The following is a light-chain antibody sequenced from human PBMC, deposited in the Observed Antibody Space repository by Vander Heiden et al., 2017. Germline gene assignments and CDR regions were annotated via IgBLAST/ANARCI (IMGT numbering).Light chain of an antibody. CDR2: EVS. CDR3: CSYAGSSPYV. CDR1: SSDVGSYNL. V-gene: IGLV2-23*02. Sequence: QSALTQPASVSGSPGQSITISCTGTSSDVGSYNLVSWYQQHPGKAPKLMIYEVSKRTSGVSNRFSGSKAGNTASLTISGLKAEDEADYYCCSYAGSSPYVFGTGTKVTVL. J-gene: IGLJ1*01.